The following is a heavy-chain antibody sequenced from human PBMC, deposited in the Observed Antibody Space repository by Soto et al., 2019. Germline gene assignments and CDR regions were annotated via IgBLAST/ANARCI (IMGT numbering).Heavy chain of an antibody. Sequence: PSETLSLTCTVSGDSIISSSYYWAWIRQSPGKGLEWIGNMYYSGSTYYNLSLKSRVTMSVDTSKNQFSLKMSSVTAADTAVYYCVIVMSYGDRRGRGGMDVCGQGTTVTVSS. CDR3: VIVMSYGDRRGRGGMDV. V-gene: IGHV4-39*01. CDR2: MYYSGST. D-gene: IGHD4-17*01. J-gene: IGHJ6*02. CDR1: GDSIISSSYY.